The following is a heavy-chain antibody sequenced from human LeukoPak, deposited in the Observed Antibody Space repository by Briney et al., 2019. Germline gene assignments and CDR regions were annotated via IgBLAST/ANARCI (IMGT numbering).Heavy chain of an antibody. J-gene: IGHJ4*02. V-gene: IGHV3-30*03. CDR2: ISYDGSNK. D-gene: IGHD2-15*01. Sequence: GRSLRLSCAASGFTFSSYGMHWVRQAPGKGLEWVAVISYDGSNKYYADSVKGRFTISRDNSKNTLYLQMNSLRAEDTAVYYCARGPLGGSGGTCYVNYWGQGTLVTVSS. CDR1: GFTFSSYG. CDR3: ARGPLGGSGGTCYVNY.